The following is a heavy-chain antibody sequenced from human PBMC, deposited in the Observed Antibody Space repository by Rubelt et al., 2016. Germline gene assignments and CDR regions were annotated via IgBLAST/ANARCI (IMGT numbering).Heavy chain of an antibody. CDR2: IGTAGDT. J-gene: IGHJ4*02. D-gene: IGHD3-10*01. V-gene: IGHV3-13*01. CDR3: ARDPYGSGKSF. Sequence: EVQLVESGGGLVQPGGSLRLSCAASGFTFSSYDMHWVRQATGKGLEWVSAIGTAGDTYYPGSVKGRFTISRENAKNSWYLQMNSLRAEDTAVYYCARDPYGSGKSFGGQGTLVTVSS. CDR1: GFTFSSYD.